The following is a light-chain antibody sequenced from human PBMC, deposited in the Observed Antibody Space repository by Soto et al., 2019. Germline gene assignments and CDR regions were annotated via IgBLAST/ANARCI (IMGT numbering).Light chain of an antibody. Sequence: QSALTQPPSPARTPGQSDTISCAGTSSAVGGYIYGWSYQQHPQREPILMIYVVSTRPSVVPDRFSGSMSVNTDSLTASALQAEDVADYFCGTYTGINYCGFGNGTKVT. V-gene: IGLV2-8*01. CDR2: VVS. J-gene: IGLJ1*01. CDR3: GTYTGINYCG. CDR1: SSAVGGYIY.